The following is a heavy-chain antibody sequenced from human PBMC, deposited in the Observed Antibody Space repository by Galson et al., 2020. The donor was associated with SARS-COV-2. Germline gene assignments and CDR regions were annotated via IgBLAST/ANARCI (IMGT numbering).Heavy chain of an antibody. Sequence: SETLSLTCAVYGGSFSDYYWTWIRQPPGKGLEWIGQINHSGSTNYNPSLKSRVTISVDTSKNQFSLKLNSVTAADTAVYYCARGRRYSGYYYYYMDVWGKGTTVTVSS. D-gene: IGHD5-12*01. CDR1: GGSFSDYY. V-gene: IGHV4-34*01. J-gene: IGHJ6*03. CDR2: INHSGST. CDR3: ARGRRYSGYYYYYMDV.